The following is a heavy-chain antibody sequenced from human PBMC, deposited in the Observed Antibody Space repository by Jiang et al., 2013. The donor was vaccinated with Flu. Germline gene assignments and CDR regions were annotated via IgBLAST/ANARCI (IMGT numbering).Heavy chain of an antibody. CDR3: AKGGIRVRGSTHYFDY. D-gene: IGHD3-10*01. J-gene: IGHJ4*02. Sequence: VQLVESGGGLVQPGGSLRLSCVASGFTFSTYSMTWVRQAPGKGLEWVSIVSGDGGDTFYADSVKGRFTISRDNSKNTLYLQMNSLRAEDTAVYYCAKGGIRVRGSTHYFDYWGQGTLVTVSS. V-gene: IGHV3-23*04. CDR1: GFTFSTYS. CDR2: VSGDGGDT.